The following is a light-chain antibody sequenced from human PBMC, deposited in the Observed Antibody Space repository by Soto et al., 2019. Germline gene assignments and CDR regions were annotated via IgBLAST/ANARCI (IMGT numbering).Light chain of an antibody. Sequence: QSALTQPASVSGSPGQSITITCSGTTDDVGSTDSVSWYQHHPGEAPRLVIYEVKNRPSGVPGRFSGSKSVNTASLSISGLQPEDEADYYSRTYTTTGSSIFGSGTKLTVL. V-gene: IGLV2-14*01. CDR3: RTYTTTGSSI. CDR2: EVK. CDR1: TDDVGSTDS. J-gene: IGLJ6*01.